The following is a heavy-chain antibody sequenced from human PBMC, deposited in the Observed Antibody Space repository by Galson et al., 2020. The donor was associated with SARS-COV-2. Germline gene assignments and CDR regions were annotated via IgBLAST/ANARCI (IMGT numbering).Heavy chain of an antibody. J-gene: IGHJ5*02. CDR1: GYSFSSYD. CDR2: MKPNSGHT. CDR3: AIGVTGTTPTNS. Sequence: ASVKVSCKASGYSFSSYDVSWVRQATGQGLEWMGWMKPNSGHTGYAQKFQGRVIMTRDVAIATAYMELSSLTTEDTAVYYCAIGVTGTTPTNSWGQGTLVTVSS. V-gene: IGHV1-8*01. D-gene: IGHD1-7*01.